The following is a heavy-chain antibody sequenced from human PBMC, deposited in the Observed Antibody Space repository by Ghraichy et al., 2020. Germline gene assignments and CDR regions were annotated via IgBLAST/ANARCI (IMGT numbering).Heavy chain of an antibody. CDR2: IRSKANSYAT. CDR1: GFTFSGSA. Sequence: GGSLRLSCAASGFTFSGSAMHWVRQASGKGLEWVGRIRSKANSYATAYAASVKGRFTISRDDSKNTAYLQMNSLKTEDTAVYYCTRWGRHFDYWGQGTLVTVSS. J-gene: IGHJ4*02. D-gene: IGHD1-26*01. V-gene: IGHV3-73*01. CDR3: TRWGRHFDY.